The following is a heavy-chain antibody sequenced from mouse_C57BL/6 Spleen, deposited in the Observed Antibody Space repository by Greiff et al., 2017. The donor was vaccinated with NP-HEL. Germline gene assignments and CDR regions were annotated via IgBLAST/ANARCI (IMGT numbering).Heavy chain of an antibody. J-gene: IGHJ1*03. V-gene: IGHV1-82*01. D-gene: IGHD2-2*01. CDR1: GYAFSSSW. CDR2: IYPGDGDT. Sequence: QVQLQQSGPELVKPGASVKISCKASGYAFSSSWMNWVKQRPGKGLEWIGRIYPGDGDTNYNGKFKGKATLTADKSSSTAYMQLSSLTSEDSAVYFCARSTRVTPWYFDVWGTGTTVTVSS. CDR3: ARSTRVTPWYFDV.